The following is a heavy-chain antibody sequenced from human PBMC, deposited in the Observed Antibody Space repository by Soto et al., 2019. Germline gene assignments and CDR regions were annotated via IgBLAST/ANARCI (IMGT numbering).Heavy chain of an antibody. V-gene: IGHV3-30-3*01. D-gene: IGHD5-18*01. J-gene: IGHJ4*02. Sequence: GGSLRLSCAASGFTFSSYAMHWVRQAPGKGLEWVAVISYDGSNKYYADSVKGRFTISRDNSKNTLYLQMNSLRAEDTAVYYCARDNSGYSYHRGFDYWGQGTLVTVSS. CDR2: ISYDGSNK. CDR3: ARDNSGYSYHRGFDY. CDR1: GFTFSSYA.